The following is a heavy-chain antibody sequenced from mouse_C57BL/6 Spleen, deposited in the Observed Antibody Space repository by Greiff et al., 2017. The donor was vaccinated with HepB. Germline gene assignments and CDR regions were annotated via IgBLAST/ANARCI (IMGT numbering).Heavy chain of an antibody. CDR3: ARGELRVGAMDY. CDR1: GYAFSSSW. V-gene: IGHV1-82*01. D-gene: IGHD1-1*01. CDR2: IYPGDGDT. J-gene: IGHJ4*01. Sequence: VQLQQSGPELVKPGASVKISCKASGYAFSSSWMNWVKQRPGKGLEWIGRIYPGDGDTNYNGKFKGKATLTADKSSSTAYMQLSSLTSEDSAVYFCARGELRVGAMDYWGQGTSVTVSS.